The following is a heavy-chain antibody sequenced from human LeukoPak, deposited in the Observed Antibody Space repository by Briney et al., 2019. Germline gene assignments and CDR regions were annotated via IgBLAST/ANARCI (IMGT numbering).Heavy chain of an antibody. CDR3: ARDRWEYFDY. Sequence: GGSLRLSCAASGFTFSSYAMSWVRQAPGKGLEWVSGISGRGSSTYYADSVKGRFTISRDNSKNTLYLQMNSLRAEDTAVYYCARDRWEYFDYWGQGTLVTVSS. V-gene: IGHV3-23*01. J-gene: IGHJ4*02. CDR2: ISGRGSST. CDR1: GFTFSSYA. D-gene: IGHD1-26*01.